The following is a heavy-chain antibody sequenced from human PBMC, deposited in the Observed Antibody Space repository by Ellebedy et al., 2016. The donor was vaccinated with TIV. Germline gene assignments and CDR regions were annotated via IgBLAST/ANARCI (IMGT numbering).Heavy chain of an antibody. Sequence: PGGSLRLSCEASESTFSSYGMSWVRQAPGKGLEWVSSISTTDGTHYADSVKGRFNISRDNAKNSLYLQMNSLRVEDTAVYYCATDCSSTGCYVAWGQGTLVTVSS. V-gene: IGHV3-21*01. CDR1: ESTFSSYG. J-gene: IGHJ5*02. CDR3: ATDCSSTGCYVA. D-gene: IGHD2-2*01. CDR2: ISTTDGT.